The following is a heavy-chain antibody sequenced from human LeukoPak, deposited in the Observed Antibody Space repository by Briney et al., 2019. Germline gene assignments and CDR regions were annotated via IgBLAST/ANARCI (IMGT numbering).Heavy chain of an antibody. CDR3: TRDQT. Sequence: HPGGSLRLSCVGALGSHWMGWVRQAPGKGVEWVANIKEDGSQKYYMDSAKGRFTISEDNAKSSLFLQMNNLRVEDTAVYYCTRDQTWGQGTLVTVSS. V-gene: IGHV3-7*01. J-gene: IGHJ4*02. CDR2: IKEDGSQK. CDR1: LGSHW.